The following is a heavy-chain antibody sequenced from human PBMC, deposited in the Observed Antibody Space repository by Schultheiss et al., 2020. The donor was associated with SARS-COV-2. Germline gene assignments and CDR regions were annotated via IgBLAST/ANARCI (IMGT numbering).Heavy chain of an antibody. D-gene: IGHD4-23*01. CDR1: GFTFSSYA. Sequence: GGSLRLSCAASGFTFSSYAMHWVRQAPGKGLEWVTVISYDGSNKYYADSVKGRFTIARDNFKNTLYLQMNSLRAEDTAVYYCAREGTTVIKSEWNWFDPWGEGALGTGSS. CDR2: ISYDGSNK. V-gene: IGHV3-30*14. J-gene: IGHJ5*02. CDR3: AREGTTVIKSEWNWFDP.